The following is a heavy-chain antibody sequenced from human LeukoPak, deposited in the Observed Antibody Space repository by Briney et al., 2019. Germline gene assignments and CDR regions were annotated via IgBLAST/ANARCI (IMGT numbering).Heavy chain of an antibody. CDR1: GFTFSSYA. V-gene: IGHV3-23*01. J-gene: IGHJ4*02. Sequence: GGSLRLSSAASGFTFSSYAMSWVRQAPGKGLEWVSAISGSGGSTYYADSVKGRFTISRDNSKNTLYLQMNSLRADDTAVYYCAKDPGSGWFHFDYWGQGTLVTVSS. CDR2: ISGSGGST. D-gene: IGHD6-19*01. CDR3: AKDPGSGWFHFDY.